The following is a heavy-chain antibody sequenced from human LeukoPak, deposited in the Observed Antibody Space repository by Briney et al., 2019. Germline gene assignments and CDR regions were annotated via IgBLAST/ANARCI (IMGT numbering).Heavy chain of an antibody. Sequence: GGSLRLSCGASGSTFSASDMHWVRQAPGKGPEWVGRIKSKTDGGTTDYAAPVKGRFTISRDDSKNTLYLQMNSLKTEDTAVYYCHWYSSGWYFLDYWGQGTLVTVSS. CDR2: IKSKTDGGTT. D-gene: IGHD6-19*01. CDR1: GSTFSASD. J-gene: IGHJ4*02. V-gene: IGHV3-15*01. CDR3: HWYSSGWYFLDY.